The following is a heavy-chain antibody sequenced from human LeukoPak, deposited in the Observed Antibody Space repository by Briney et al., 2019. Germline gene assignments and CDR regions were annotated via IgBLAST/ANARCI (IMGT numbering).Heavy chain of an antibody. D-gene: IGHD1-1*01. J-gene: IGHJ6*02. CDR3: ARDGASIDDQYYGLDV. CDR1: GFTFSSYW. CDR2: IRSNGRGI. Sequence: HPGGSLRLSCAASGFTFSSYWMSWVRQAPGKGLESVSSIRSNGRGINYADSVKGRFTISRDNDKNTVFLEMNSLRAEDTAVYYCARDGASIDDQYYGLDVWGQGTTVTVSS. V-gene: IGHV3-48*04.